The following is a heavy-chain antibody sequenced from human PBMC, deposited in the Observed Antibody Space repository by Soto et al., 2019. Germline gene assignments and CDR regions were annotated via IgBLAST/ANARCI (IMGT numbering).Heavy chain of an antibody. V-gene: IGHV3-33*01. CDR2: IWYDGSNK. CDR3: ARDYCTNGVCHYYFDY. D-gene: IGHD2-8*01. CDR1: GFTFSSYG. Sequence: PGGSLRLSCAASGFTFSSYGMHWVRQAPGKGLEWVAVIWYDGSNKYYADSVKGRFTISRDNFKNTLYLQMNSLRAEDTAVYYCARDYCTNGVCHYYFDYWGQGTLVTVSS. J-gene: IGHJ4*02.